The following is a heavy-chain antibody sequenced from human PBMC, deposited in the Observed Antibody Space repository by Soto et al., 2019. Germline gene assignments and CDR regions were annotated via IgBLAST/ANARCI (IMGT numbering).Heavy chain of an antibody. V-gene: IGHV3-74*01. D-gene: IGHD3-10*01. CDR3: ARDEGNAMVRGYHN. Sequence: EAQLVQSGGGLVQPGGSMRLSCAASGFTFSNYWMHWVRQAPGKGLVWVSSIKFDGTSTYYADSVKRRFTLSRDNAKNTLYLQMNSLSAEDTAVYYCARDEGNAMVRGYHNWGQGTLVTVSS. CDR1: GFTFSNYW. J-gene: IGHJ4*02. CDR2: IKFDGTST.